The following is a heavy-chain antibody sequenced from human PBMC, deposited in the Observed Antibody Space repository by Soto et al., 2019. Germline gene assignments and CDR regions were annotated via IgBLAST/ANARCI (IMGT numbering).Heavy chain of an antibody. Sequence: QVQLVQSGAEVEKPGSSVKVSCEASGGTFSSYPINWVRQAPRQELEWMEGFIPFFGTSNYAQKFQGRVTITADDSTSTAYMELRSLRSEDTAVYYCARVGHITNYGMAVWGQGTTVTVSS. J-gene: IGHJ6*02. CDR1: GGTFSSYP. D-gene: IGHD1-26*01. CDR2: FIPFFGTS. V-gene: IGHV1-69*01. CDR3: ARVGHITNYGMAV.